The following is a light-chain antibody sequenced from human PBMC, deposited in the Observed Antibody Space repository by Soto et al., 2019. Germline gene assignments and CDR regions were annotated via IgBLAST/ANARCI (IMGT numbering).Light chain of an antibody. CDR3: QQFYSYPALT. Sequence: AIRMTQSPSSVSASTGDRVTITCRASQYIDTYLAWYQQKPGKAPKLLIYSASTLQSGDPSRFSGSGSGTDFTLTISGLQSEDFATYYCQQFYSYPALTFGGGTKVEIK. V-gene: IGKV1-8*01. J-gene: IGKJ4*01. CDR2: SAS. CDR1: QYIDTY.